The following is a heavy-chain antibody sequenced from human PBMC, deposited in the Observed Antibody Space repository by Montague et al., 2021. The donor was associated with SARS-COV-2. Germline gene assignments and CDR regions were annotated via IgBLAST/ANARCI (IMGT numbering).Heavy chain of an antibody. V-gene: IGHV2-70*11. CDR3: AREIAAAGPALDY. CDR2: ISWDDDK. Sequence: PAVVKPTQTLTLTCTFSGFPLSTSGMCVSWIRQPPGKALEWLARISWDDDKYYSPSLKTRLTISKDTSKNQVVLTLTNMDPVDTATYYCAREIAAAGPALDYWGQGTLVTVSS. J-gene: IGHJ4*02. D-gene: IGHD6-13*01. CDR1: GFPLSTSGMC.